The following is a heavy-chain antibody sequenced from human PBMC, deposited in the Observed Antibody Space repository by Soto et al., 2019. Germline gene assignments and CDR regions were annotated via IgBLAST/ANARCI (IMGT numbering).Heavy chain of an antibody. D-gene: IGHD2-2*01. J-gene: IGHJ6*02. CDR3: ARYIPGVSYYGMDV. CDR1: RFTFSSYS. V-gene: IGHV3-21*04. CDR2: ISSSSSYT. Sequence: GGSLRLSWASSRFTFSSYSMNWVRQAPGKELEWVSSISSSSSYTYYADSVKGRFTISRDNSGNTLSLEMYSLRAEDTAVYYCARYIPGVSYYGMDVWGQGTTVTVSS.